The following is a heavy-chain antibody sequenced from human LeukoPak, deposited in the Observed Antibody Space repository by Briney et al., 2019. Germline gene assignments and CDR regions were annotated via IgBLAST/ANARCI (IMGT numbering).Heavy chain of an antibody. CDR2: INPNSGGT. CDR3: ARDASGSPRLD. D-gene: IGHD1-26*01. CDR1: GYTFTGYY. V-gene: IGHV1-2*02. J-gene: IGHJ4*02. Sequence: GASVKVSCKASGYTFTGYYMHWVRQAPGQGLEWMGWINPNSGGTNYEQKFQGRVTMTRDTSISTAYMELSRLRSDDTAVYYCARDASGSPRLDWGQGTLVTVSS.